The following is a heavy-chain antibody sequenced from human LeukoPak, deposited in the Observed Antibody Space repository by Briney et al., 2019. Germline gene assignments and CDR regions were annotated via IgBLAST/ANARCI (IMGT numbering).Heavy chain of an antibody. CDR1: GGSFSGYY. CDR3: ARGPGYSYDRNLDY. J-gene: IGHJ4*02. Sequence: SETLSLTCAVYGGSFSGYYWSWVRQPPGKGLEWIGEINHSGSINYNPSLKSRVTISVDTSKNQFALKLNSVTAADTAVYYCARGPGYSYDRNLDYRGQGTLVTVSS. CDR2: INHSGSI. V-gene: IGHV4-34*01. D-gene: IGHD5-18*01.